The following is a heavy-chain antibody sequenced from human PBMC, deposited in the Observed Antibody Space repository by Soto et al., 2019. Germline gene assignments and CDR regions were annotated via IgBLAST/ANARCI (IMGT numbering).Heavy chain of an antibody. V-gene: IGHV3-48*01. CDR3: ARAEANIVASIGLKNSYYYYMDV. CDR2: ISSGSSTI. Sequence: GGSLRLSCAASGFTFSRYNMNWVRQAPGRGLEWVSYISSGSSTIYYADSVKGRFSISRDNAKNSLFLQMNSLRAEDTAVYYCARAEANIVASIGLKNSYYYYMDVWGKGTTVTVSS. CDR1: GFTFSRYN. D-gene: IGHD5-12*01. J-gene: IGHJ6*03.